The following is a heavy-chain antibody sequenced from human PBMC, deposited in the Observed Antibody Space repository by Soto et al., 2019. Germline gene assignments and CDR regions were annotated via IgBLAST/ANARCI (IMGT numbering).Heavy chain of an antibody. CDR1: GYTFTSYD. D-gene: IGHD3-10*01. Sequence: ASVKVSCKASGYTFTSYDINRVRQATGQGLEWMGWMNPNSGNTGYAQKFQGRVTMTRNTSISTAYMKLSSLRSEDTAVYYCARAYFGYYGSGSYMFYGMDVWGQGTTVTVSS. J-gene: IGHJ6*02. CDR2: MNPNSGNT. CDR3: ARAYFGYYGSGSYMFYGMDV. V-gene: IGHV1-8*01.